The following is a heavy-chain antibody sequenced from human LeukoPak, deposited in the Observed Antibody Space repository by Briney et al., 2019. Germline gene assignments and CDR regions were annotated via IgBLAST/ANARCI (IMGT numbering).Heavy chain of an antibody. J-gene: IGHJ1*01. V-gene: IGHV3-30*03. CDR2: ISYEGSEK. CDR3: ARDLDYAYFQH. Sequence: GGSLRLSCAASGFTFSSYGMHWVRQAPGKGLEWVAVISYEGSEKYYADSVKGRFTISRDNSKNTLYLQMNSLRAEDTAVYYCARDLDYAYFQHWGQGTLVTVSP. D-gene: IGHD4-17*01. CDR1: GFTFSSYG.